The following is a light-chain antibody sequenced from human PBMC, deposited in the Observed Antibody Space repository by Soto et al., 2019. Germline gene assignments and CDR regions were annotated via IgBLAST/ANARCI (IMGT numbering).Light chain of an antibody. J-gene: IGLJ3*02. CDR2: ENN. V-gene: IGLV1-51*02. Sequence: QSVLTQPPSVSAAPGQKVTISCSGSSSNIGNNYVSWYQHLPGTAPRLLIFENNKRPSGIPDRFSGSKSGTSATLAITGLQTGDEADYYCGTWDIRLNINWVFGGGTKRPS. CDR1: SSNIGNNY. CDR3: GTWDIRLNINWV.